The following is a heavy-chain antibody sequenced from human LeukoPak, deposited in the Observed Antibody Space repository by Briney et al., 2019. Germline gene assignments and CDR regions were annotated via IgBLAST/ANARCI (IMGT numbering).Heavy chain of an antibody. CDR1: GFTFDDYA. D-gene: IGHD6-13*01. J-gene: IGHJ4*02. CDR2: ISWNSGSI. Sequence: PGRSLRLSCAASGFTFDDYAMHWVRQAPGKGLEWVSGISWNSGSIGYADSVKGRFTISRDNAKNSLYLQMNSLRAEDMALYYCTKSLYIAASGAPFDYWGQGTLVTVSS. V-gene: IGHV3-9*03. CDR3: TKSLYIAASGAPFDY.